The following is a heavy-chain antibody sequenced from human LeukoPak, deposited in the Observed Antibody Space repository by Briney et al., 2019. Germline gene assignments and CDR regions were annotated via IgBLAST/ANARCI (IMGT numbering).Heavy chain of an antibody. Sequence: ASVKVSCKASGYTFTGYYMHWVRQAPGQGLEWLGWISAYNGNTNYAQNLQGRVTMTTDTSTSTAYMELRSLRSDDTAVYYCARGDGLYGMDVWGQGTTVTVSS. D-gene: IGHD5-24*01. V-gene: IGHV1-18*04. J-gene: IGHJ6*02. CDR2: ISAYNGNT. CDR1: GYTFTGYY. CDR3: ARGDGLYGMDV.